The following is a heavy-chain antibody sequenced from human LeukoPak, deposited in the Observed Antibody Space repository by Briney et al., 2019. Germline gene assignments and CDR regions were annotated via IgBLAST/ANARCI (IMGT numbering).Heavy chain of an antibody. V-gene: IGHV4-39*07. CDR1: GGSISSSSNYY. D-gene: IGHD6-19*01. Sequence: TSETLSLTCSVSGGSISSSSNYYWGWIRQPPGKGLEWIGSIYYSGSTYYNTSLKSRVTISVDTSKNQFSLKLGSVTAADTAVYYCARARSGSGWYWFDPWGQGTLVIVSS. CDR3: ARARSGSGWYWFDP. J-gene: IGHJ5*02. CDR2: IYYSGST.